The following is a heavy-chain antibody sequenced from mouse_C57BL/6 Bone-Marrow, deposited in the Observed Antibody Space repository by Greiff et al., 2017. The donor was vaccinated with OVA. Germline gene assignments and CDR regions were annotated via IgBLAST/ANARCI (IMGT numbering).Heavy chain of an antibody. CDR1: GYIFTSYW. J-gene: IGHJ1*03. D-gene: IGHD1-1*01. V-gene: IGHV1-69*01. CDR2: IDPSDSYT. Sequence: VQLQQSGAELVMPGASVKLSCKASGYIFTSYWMHWVKQRPGQGLEWIGEIDPSDSYTNYNQKFKGKSTLTVDKSSSTAYMQLSSLTSEDSAVYYCARSRYGSSYWYFDVWGTGTTVTVSS. CDR3: ARSRYGSSYWYFDV.